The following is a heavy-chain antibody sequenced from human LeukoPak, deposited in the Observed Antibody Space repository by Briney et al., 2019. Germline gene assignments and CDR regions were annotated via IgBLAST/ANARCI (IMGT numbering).Heavy chain of an antibody. CDR1: GDTFSRYA. Sequence: KISCKASGDTFSRYAISWVRQAPGQGLEWMGGIIPVLSTANYAQKFQDRVTITADESTSTTYMELSSLKSEDTAVYYCATTGGDIYYYYMDVWGKGTTVTISS. CDR3: ATTGGDIYYYYMDV. D-gene: IGHD3-16*01. V-gene: IGHV1-69*01. CDR2: IIPVLSTA. J-gene: IGHJ6*03.